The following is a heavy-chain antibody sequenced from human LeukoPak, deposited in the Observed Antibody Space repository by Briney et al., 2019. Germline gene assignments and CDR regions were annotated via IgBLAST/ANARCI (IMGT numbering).Heavy chain of an antibody. V-gene: IGHV5-51*01. J-gene: IGHJ4*02. D-gene: IGHD1-20*01. CDR2: IYPGDSET. CDR3: ARRITGAVDY. Sequence: GESLKISCKGSGYSFTTYWIGRVRQMPGKGLGWMGIIYPGDSETRYSPSFQGQVTISADKSINTAYLQWSSLKASDTAMYYCARRITGAVDYWGQGTLVTVSS. CDR1: GYSFTTYW.